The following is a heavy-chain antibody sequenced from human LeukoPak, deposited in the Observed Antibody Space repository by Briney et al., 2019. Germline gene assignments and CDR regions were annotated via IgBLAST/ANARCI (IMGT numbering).Heavy chain of an antibody. CDR1: GFTFSSYS. CDR3: AREYYDFWSGYLYYYYMDV. V-gene: IGHV3-48*01. CDR2: ISSSSTI. D-gene: IGHD3-3*01. J-gene: IGHJ6*03. Sequence: GSLRLSCAASGFTFSSYSMNWVRQAPGKGLEWVSYISSSSTIYYADSVKGRFTISRDNAKNSLYLQMNSLRAEDTAVYYCAREYYDFWSGYLYYYYMDVWGKGTTVTVSS.